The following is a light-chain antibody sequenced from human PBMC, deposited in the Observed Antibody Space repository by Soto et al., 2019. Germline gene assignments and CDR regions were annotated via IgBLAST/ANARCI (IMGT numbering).Light chain of an antibody. J-gene: IGKJ1*01. V-gene: IGKV3-20*01. CDR3: QHYAYSTWT. CDR1: QSLDSY. Sequence: EIVLTQSPATLCLSPGERATFSCRASQSLDSYLAWYQQKPGQAPRLLIFGASNRATGIPDRFSGGGSGTDFTLTISRLEAEDFAVYYCQHYAYSTWTFGQGTKVDI. CDR2: GAS.